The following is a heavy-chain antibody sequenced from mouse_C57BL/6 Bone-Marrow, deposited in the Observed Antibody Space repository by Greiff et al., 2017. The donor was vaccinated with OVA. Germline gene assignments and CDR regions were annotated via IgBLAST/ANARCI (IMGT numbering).Heavy chain of an antibody. Sequence: EVHLVESGGDLVKPGGSLKLSCAASGFTFSSYGMSWVRQTPDKRLEWVATISSGGSYTYYPDSVKGRFTISRDNAKNTLYLQMSSLKSEDTAMYYCARAYYSNYEFAYWGQWTLVTVSA. J-gene: IGHJ3*01. CDR1: GFTFSSYG. CDR2: ISSGGSYT. CDR3: ARAYYSNYEFAY. V-gene: IGHV5-6*01. D-gene: IGHD2-5*01.